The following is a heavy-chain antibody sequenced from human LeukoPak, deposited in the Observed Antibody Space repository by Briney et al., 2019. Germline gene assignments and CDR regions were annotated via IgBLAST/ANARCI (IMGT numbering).Heavy chain of an antibody. J-gene: IGHJ4*02. CDR3: ARGRQHDY. D-gene: IGHD2-2*01. V-gene: IGHV4-38-2*02. CDR1: GGSISSGYY. CDR2: IYHSGST. Sequence: PSETLSLTCTVSGGSISSGYYWGWIRQPPGKGLEWIGSIYHSGSTYYNPSLKSRVTISVDTSKNQFSLKLSSVTAADTAVYYCARGRQHDYWGQGTLVTVSS.